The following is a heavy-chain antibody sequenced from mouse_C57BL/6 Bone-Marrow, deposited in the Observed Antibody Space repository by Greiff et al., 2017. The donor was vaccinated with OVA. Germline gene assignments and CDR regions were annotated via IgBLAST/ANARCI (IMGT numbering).Heavy chain of an antibody. CDR1: GFTFSSYA. CDR2: ISDGGSYT. D-gene: IGHD1-1*01. J-gene: IGHJ2*01. CDR3: ARDGVITTVVRTYYFDY. V-gene: IGHV5-4*01. Sequence: EVQRVESGGGLVKPGGSLKLSCAASGFTFSSYAMSWVRQTPEKRLEWVATISDGGSYTYYPDNVKGRFTISRDNAKNNLYLQMSHLKSEDTAMYYCARDGVITTVVRTYYFDYWGQGTTLTVSS.